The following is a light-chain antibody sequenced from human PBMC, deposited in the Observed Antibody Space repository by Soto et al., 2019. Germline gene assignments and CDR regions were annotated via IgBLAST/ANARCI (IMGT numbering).Light chain of an antibody. CDR1: SSDVGGYNY. CDR2: DVS. CDR3: SSYTSSSR. J-gene: IGLJ2*01. V-gene: IGLV2-14*01. Sequence: QSALTQPASVSGSPGQSITISCTGTSSDVGGYNYVSWYQQHPGKAPKLMIYDVSNRPSGVSNRFSGSKSGNTASLTISGLQAEDEADYYCSSYTSSSRVGGGTKLTVL.